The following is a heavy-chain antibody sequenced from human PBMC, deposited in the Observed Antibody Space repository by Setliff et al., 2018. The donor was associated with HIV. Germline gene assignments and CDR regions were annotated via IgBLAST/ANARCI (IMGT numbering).Heavy chain of an antibody. D-gene: IGHD4-17*01. CDR2: IYTSGSS. J-gene: IGHJ3*01. CDR1: GGSISSDSYY. Sequence: SETLSLTCTVSGGSISSDSYYWSWIRQPAGKGLEWIGRIYTSGSSNYNPSPKSRVTISVDTSKHQFSLKLSSVTAADTAVYYCARVQMAYAAFDVWGQGTMVTVSS. V-gene: IGHV4-61*02. CDR3: ARVQMAYAAFDV.